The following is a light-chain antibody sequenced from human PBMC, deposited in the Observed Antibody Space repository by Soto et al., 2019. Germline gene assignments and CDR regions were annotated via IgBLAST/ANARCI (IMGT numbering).Light chain of an antibody. V-gene: IGKV3-11*01. CDR2: DAS. CDR1: QSVSSY. CDR3: QQRSNWPPIT. J-gene: IGKJ5*01. Sequence: ESVLTQSPATLSLSPGERATLSCRASQSVSSYLAWYQQKPGQAPRLLIYDASNRATGIPARFSGSGSGTDFTLTISSLEPEAFAVYYCQQRSNWPPITFGQGTRLEIK.